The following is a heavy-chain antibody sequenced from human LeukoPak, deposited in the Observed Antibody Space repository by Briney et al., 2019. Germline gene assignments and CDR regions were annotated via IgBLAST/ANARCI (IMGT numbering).Heavy chain of an antibody. CDR3: AKDIEAVGVSPHY. CDR2: IRYDGSNK. J-gene: IGHJ4*02. V-gene: IGHV3-30*02. Sequence: PGGSLRLSCAASGFIFNNYGMHWVRQAPGKGLEWVAFIRYDGSNKYYADSVKGRFTISRDNSKTTLYLQMNSLRVADTALYYCAKDIEAVGVSPHYRGQGTLVTVSS. D-gene: IGHD6-19*01. CDR1: GFIFNNYG.